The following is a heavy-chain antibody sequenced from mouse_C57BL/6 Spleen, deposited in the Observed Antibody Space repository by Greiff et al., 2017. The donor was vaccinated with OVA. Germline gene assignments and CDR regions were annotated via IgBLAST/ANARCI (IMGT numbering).Heavy chain of an antibody. CDR3: ARGLRRGFDV. Sequence: VQLQQSGPGLVQPSQSLSITCTVSGFSLTSYGVHWVRQSPGKGLEWLGVIWRGGSTDYNAAFISRLSISKDNSKSQVFFKMNRLQAEDTAIYYCARGLRRGFDVWGTGTTVTVSS. D-gene: IGHD2-4*01. V-gene: IGHV2-2*01. CDR1: GFSLTSYG. J-gene: IGHJ1*03. CDR2: IWRGGST.